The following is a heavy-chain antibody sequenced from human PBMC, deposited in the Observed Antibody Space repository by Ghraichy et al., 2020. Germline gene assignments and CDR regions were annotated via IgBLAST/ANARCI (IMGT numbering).Heavy chain of an antibody. D-gene: IGHD4-17*01. Sequence: GESLNISCAASGSTSDDYTMHWVRQAPGKGLEWVSLISWDGGSTYYADSVKGRFTISRDNSKNSLYLQMNSLRTEDTALYYCAKGATVTTNYCDYWGQGTLVTVSS. CDR3: AKGATVTTNYCDY. CDR1: GSTSDDYT. V-gene: IGHV3-43*01. J-gene: IGHJ4*02. CDR2: ISWDGGST.